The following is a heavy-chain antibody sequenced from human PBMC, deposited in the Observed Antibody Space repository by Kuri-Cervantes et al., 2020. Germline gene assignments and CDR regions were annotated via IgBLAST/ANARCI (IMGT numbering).Heavy chain of an antibody. CDR1: GGSISSSSYY. CDR3: ARVSQWLVGWFDP. J-gene: IGHJ5*02. CDR2: IYYSGST. D-gene: IGHD6-19*01. V-gene: IGHV4-31*01. Sequence: SETLSLTCTVSGGSISSSSYYWGWIRQPPGKGLEWIGYIYYSGSTYYNPSLKSLVTISVDTSKNQFSLKLSSVTAADTAVYYCARVSQWLVGWFDPWGQGTLVTVSS.